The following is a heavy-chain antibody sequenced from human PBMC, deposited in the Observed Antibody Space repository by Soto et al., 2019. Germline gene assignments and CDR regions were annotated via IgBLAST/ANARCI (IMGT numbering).Heavy chain of an antibody. Sequence: AAVKVSCKASGYPFTSYGISCVRHSPGQWLEWMGWISAYNGNTNYAQKLQGRVTMTTDTSTSTAYMELRSLRSDDTAVYYCARDSKVTGTFDYWGQGTLVTVSS. CDR1: GYPFTSYG. V-gene: IGHV1-18*01. CDR3: ARDSKVTGTFDY. D-gene: IGHD1-7*01. J-gene: IGHJ4*02. CDR2: ISAYNGNT.